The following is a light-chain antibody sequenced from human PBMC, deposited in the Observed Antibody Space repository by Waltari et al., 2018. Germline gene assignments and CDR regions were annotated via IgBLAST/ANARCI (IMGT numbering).Light chain of an antibody. V-gene: IGKV3-11*01. J-gene: IGKJ4*01. Sequence: EIVLTQSPATLSLSPGARTTLSCRTSQSVSSSLAWYQQKPGQAPRLLIYGASNRATGIPARFSGSGSGTDFTLTISSLEPEDFAVYYCLQRYNWPTFGGGTKVEIK. CDR3: LQRYNWPT. CDR2: GAS. CDR1: QSVSSS.